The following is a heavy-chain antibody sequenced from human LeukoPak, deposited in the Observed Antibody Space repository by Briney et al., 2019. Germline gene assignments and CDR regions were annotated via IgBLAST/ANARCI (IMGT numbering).Heavy chain of an antibody. CDR2: TNPNSGNT. CDR3: ASGSVRGQYAFDI. D-gene: IGHD3-10*01. CDR1: GYSFTSHD. V-gene: IGHV1-8*01. J-gene: IGHJ3*02. Sequence: GASVKVSCKASGYSFTSHDINWVRQATGQGLEWMGWTNPNSGNTGYAQKLQGRVTMTTDTSTSTAYMELRSLRSDDTAVYYCASGSVRGQYAFDIWGQGTMVTVSS.